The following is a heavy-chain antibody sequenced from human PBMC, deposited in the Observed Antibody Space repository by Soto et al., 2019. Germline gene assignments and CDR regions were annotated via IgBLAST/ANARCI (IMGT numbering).Heavy chain of an antibody. Sequence: QVQLVQSGAEVKKPGSSVKVSCKASGGTFSNYAITWVRQAPGQGLEWLGRIIPIFGSANFAKKFQGRVTLTADESTTTAYMELSNLRSDDTAVYYCAKDGGKDGYFGTWFDPWGQGTLVTVSS. CDR3: AKDGGKDGYFGTWFDP. V-gene: IGHV1-69*15. J-gene: IGHJ5*02. CDR1: GGTFSNYA. D-gene: IGHD5-12*01. CDR2: IIPIFGSA.